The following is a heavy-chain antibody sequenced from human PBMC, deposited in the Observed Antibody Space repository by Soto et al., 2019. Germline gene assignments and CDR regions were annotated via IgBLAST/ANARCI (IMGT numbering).Heavy chain of an antibody. V-gene: IGHV4-59*01. D-gene: IGHD1-26*01. Sequence: SETLSLNCTVSCDSFSDYYWNWIRQPPGKGLEWIGYINDSGSAHYNPSLKSRVTISVDTFKNQFSLKLTSVTAADAAVYYCARGGGYHDDWGQGNMVTVS. CDR3: ARGGGYHDD. CDR2: INDSGSA. J-gene: IGHJ4*03. CDR1: CDSFSDYY.